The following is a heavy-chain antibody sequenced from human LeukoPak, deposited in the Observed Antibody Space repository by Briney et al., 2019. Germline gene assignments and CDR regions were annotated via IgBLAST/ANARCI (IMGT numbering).Heavy chain of an antibody. CDR1: GFTFSSYS. J-gene: IGHJ4*02. D-gene: IGHD6-13*01. CDR3: ARESIAAAGTLDY. Sequence: GGSLRLSCAASGFTFSSYSMNWVRQAPGKGLEWVSSISSSSSYIYYADSVKGRFTISRDNAKNSLYLQMNSLRAEDTAVYYCARESIAAAGTLDYWGQGTKVTVSS. CDR2: ISSSSSYI. V-gene: IGHV3-21*01.